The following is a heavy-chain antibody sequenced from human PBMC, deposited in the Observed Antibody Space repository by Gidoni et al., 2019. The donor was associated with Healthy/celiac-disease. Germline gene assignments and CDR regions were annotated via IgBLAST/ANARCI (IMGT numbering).Heavy chain of an antibody. CDR2: NIPIFGTA. Sequence: QVQLVQSGAEVKKPGSSVTVSCKASGGPFSSYAISWVRQAPGKGLEWMGGNIPIFGTANYAQKFQGRGTITADKSTSTAYMERSSLRSEDTAVYYWARDVIPTGGTFDIWGQGTMVTVSS. CDR3: ARDVIPTGGTFDI. CDR1: GGPFSSYA. V-gene: IGHV1-69*06. D-gene: IGHD7-27*01. J-gene: IGHJ3*02.